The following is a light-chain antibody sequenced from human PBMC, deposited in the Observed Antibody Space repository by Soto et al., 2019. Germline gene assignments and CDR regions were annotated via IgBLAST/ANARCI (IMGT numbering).Light chain of an antibody. J-gene: IGKJ4*01. CDR3: HEYSSADT. V-gene: IGKV1-27*01. Sequence: DIQMTQSPPSLSASVGDRVTITCRASQGINNYLAWCQQKPWKVPKLPIYPASTLQSGVPSRFSDSGSGTGFTLTSSGLQPEDGAPYYCHEYSSADTFGGGTKVGIK. CDR2: PAS. CDR1: QGINNY.